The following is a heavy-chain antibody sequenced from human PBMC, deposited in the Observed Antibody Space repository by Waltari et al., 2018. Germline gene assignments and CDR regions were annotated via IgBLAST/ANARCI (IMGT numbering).Heavy chain of an antibody. V-gene: IGHV4-39*01. CDR1: GGSISSSSYY. D-gene: IGHD3-3*01. J-gene: IGHJ5*02. CDR2: IYYSGST. Sequence: QLQLQESGPGLVKPSETLSLTCTVSGGSISSSSYYWGWIRQPPGKGLEWIGSIYYSGSTYYNPSLKSRVTIPVDTSKNQFSLKLSSVTAADTAVYYCARFWSGYYTRGTFDPWGQGTLVTVSS. CDR3: ARFWSGYYTRGTFDP.